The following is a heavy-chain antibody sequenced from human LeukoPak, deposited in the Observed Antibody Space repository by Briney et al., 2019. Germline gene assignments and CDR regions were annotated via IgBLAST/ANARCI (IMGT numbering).Heavy chain of an antibody. CDR2: SRNKANSYTT. CDR3: ARTQYCISTTCYKSWDS. J-gene: IGHJ4*02. Sequence: GGSLRLSCAASGFTFSDHYIDWVRQAPGKGLEWVGRSRNKANSYTTEYAASVKGRFNISRDNSKNSLYLQINSLKTEDTAVYYCARTQYCISTTCYKSWDSWGQGTLVTVSS. CDR1: GFTFSDHY. D-gene: IGHD2-2*02. V-gene: IGHV3-72*01.